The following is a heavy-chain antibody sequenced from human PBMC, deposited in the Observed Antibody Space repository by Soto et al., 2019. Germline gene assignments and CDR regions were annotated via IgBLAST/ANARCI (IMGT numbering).Heavy chain of an antibody. J-gene: IGHJ4*02. CDR1: GFTFSSYS. Sequence: EVQLVESGGGLVKPGGSLRLSCAASGFTFSSYSMNWVRQAPGNGLEWVSSISSSSSYIYYADSVKGRFTISRDNAKNSLYLQMNSLRAEDTAVYYCARSPSMTTVSLDYWGQGTLVTVSS. CDR2: ISSSSSYI. CDR3: ARSPSMTTVSLDY. V-gene: IGHV3-21*01. D-gene: IGHD4-17*01.